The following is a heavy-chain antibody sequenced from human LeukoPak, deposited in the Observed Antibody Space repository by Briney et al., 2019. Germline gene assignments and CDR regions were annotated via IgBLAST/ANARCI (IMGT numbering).Heavy chain of an antibody. Sequence: GRSLRLSCAASGFTFSSYAMHWVRQAPGKGLEWVAVISYDGSNKYYADSVKGRFTISRDNSKNTLYLQMNSLRAEDTAVYYCARDRGIAAAGRWGIDYWGQGTLVTVSS. D-gene: IGHD6-13*01. V-gene: IGHV3-30-3*01. CDR3: ARDRGIAAAGRWGIDY. CDR2: ISYDGSNK. CDR1: GFTFSSYA. J-gene: IGHJ4*02.